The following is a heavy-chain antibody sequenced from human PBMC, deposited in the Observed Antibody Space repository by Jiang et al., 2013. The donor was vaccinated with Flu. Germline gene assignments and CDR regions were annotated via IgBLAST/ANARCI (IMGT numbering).Heavy chain of an antibody. V-gene: IGHV4-34*01. D-gene: IGHD1-26*01. J-gene: IGHJ4*02. Sequence: LLKPSETLSLTCAVYGGSFSGYYWSWIRQPPGKGLEWIGEINHSGSTNYNPSLKSRVTISVDTSKNQFSLKLSSVTAADTAVYYCARAYKWDLKTQFDYWGQGTLVTVSS. CDR1: GGSFSGYY. CDR2: INHSGST. CDR3: ARAYKWDLKTQFDY.